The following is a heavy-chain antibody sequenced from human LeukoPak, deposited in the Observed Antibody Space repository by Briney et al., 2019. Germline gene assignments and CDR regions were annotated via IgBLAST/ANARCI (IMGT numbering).Heavy chain of an antibody. CDR2: ISSSSSYI. CDR1: GFTFSSYS. J-gene: IGHJ4*02. D-gene: IGHD3-22*01. V-gene: IGHV3-21*01. CDR3: ARDWIRYYYDSSGSLGRRYFDY. Sequence: GGSLRLSCAASGFTFSSYSMNWVRQAPGKGLEWVSSISSSSSYIYYADSVKGRFTISRDNAKNSLYLQMNSLRAEDPAAYYCARDWIRYYYDSSGSLGRRYFDYWGQGTLVTVSS.